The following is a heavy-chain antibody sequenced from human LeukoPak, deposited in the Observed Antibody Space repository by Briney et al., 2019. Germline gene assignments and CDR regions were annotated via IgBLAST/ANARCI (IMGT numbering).Heavy chain of an antibody. D-gene: IGHD2-2*01. CDR3: ASRFCVSTTCAYWYFDL. CDR1: GGSISSGDYY. CDR2: VYYTGST. J-gene: IGHJ2*01. V-gene: IGHV4-30-4*08. Sequence: SQTLSLTCSVTGGSISSGDYYWSWLRQPPGKGLEWIGYVYYTGSTHYNPSLKSRVTISMDTSKHQYSLKLTSVTAADTAVYYCASRFCVSTTCAYWYFDLWGRGTLVTVSS.